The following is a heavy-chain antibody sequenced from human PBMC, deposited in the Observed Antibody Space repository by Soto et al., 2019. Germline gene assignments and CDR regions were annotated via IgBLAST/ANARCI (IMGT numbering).Heavy chain of an antibody. Sequence: ASVKVSCKASGYTFTSYAMHWVRQAPGQRLEWMGWINAGNGNTKYSQKFQGRVTITRDTSASTAYMELSSLRSEDTAVYYCARAGVYCGGDCYYWFDPWGQGTLVTVSS. CDR3: ARAGVYCGGDCYYWFDP. CDR2: INAGNGNT. CDR1: GYTFTSYA. D-gene: IGHD2-21*02. V-gene: IGHV1-3*01. J-gene: IGHJ5*02.